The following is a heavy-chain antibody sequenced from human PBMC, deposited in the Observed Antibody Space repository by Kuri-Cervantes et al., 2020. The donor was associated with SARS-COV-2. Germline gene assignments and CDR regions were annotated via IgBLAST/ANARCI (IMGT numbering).Heavy chain of an antibody. J-gene: IGHJ4*02. CDR1: GFTFGDYA. CDR2: IRSKAYGGTT. V-gene: IGHV3-49*04. CDR3: TRVKLLWCGEFS. Sequence: GESLKISCTASGFTFGDYAMSWVRQAPGKGLEWVGFIRSKAYGGTTEYAASVKGRFTISRDDSKSIAYLQMNSLKTDDTAVYYCTRVKLLWCGEFSWGQGTLVTVSS. D-gene: IGHD3-10*01.